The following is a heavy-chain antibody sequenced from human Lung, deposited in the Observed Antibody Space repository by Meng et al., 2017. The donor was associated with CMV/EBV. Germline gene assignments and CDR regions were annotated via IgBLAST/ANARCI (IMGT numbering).Heavy chain of an antibody. V-gene: IGHV5-51*01. J-gene: IGHJ4*02. CDR1: GYSFTTHW. D-gene: IGHD4-11*01. Sequence: GEXXKTSCKGSGYSFTTHWIGWVRQMPEKGLEWMGVIYPGDSDTTYSPSFQGRVTISADKSITTAYLQLRGLKASDTAVYYCARQDSYTNYYFDLWGRGTLVTVSS. CDR3: ARQDSYTNYYFDL. CDR2: IYPGDSDT.